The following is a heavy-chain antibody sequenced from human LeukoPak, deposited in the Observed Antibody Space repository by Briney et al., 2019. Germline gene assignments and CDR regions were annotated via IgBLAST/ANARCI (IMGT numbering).Heavy chain of an antibody. CDR2: INHSAST. Sequence: SETLSLTCAINGGSFSGYYWSWIRQPPGKGLEWIGEINHSASTNYNPSLKSRVTISVDTSKNQFSLKLSSVTAADTAVYYCASNYYGSGSLDYWGQGNLVTVSS. D-gene: IGHD3-10*01. J-gene: IGHJ4*02. CDR1: GGSFSGYY. V-gene: IGHV4-34*01. CDR3: ASNYYGSGSLDY.